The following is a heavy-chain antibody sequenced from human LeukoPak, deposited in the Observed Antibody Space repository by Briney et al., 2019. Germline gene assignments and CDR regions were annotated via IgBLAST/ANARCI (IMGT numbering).Heavy chain of an antibody. CDR1: GYSISSGYY. V-gene: IGHV4-38-2*01. J-gene: IGHJ5*02. D-gene: IGHD6-19*01. Sequence: SETLTLTCAVCGYSISSGYYWGWLRQPPGKGLEWIGSIYHSGSTYYTPSLKSRVTISVDTSKNQFSLKLSSVTAADTAVYYCARHHSSGWNNWFDPWGQGTLVTVSS. CDR3: ARHHSSGWNNWFDP. CDR2: IYHSGST.